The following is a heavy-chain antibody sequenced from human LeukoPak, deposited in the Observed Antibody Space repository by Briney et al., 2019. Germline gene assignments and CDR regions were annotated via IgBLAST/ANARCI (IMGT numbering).Heavy chain of an antibody. D-gene: IGHD2-2*01. CDR3: ARVGGYCSSTSCYNWFDP. CDR2: ISSSSSYI. J-gene: IGHJ5*02. Sequence: PGGSLRLSCAASGFTFSSYGMSWVRQAPGKGLEWVSSISSSSSYIYYADSVKGRFTISRDNAKNSLYLQMNSLRAEDTAVYYCARVGGYCSSTSCYNWFDPWGQGTLVTVSS. CDR1: GFTFSSYG. V-gene: IGHV3-21*01.